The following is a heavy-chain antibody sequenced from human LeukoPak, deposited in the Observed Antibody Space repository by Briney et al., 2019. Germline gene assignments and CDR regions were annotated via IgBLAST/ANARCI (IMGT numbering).Heavy chain of an antibody. V-gene: IGHV4-34*01. CDR1: GGSFSGYY. Sequence: PSETLSLTCAVYGGSFSGYYWSWIRQPPGKGLGWIGEINHSGSTNYNPSLKSRVTISVDTSKNQFSLKLSSVTAADTAVYYCARSIAARRYYYYYMDVWGKGTTVTVSS. D-gene: IGHD6-6*01. J-gene: IGHJ6*03. CDR2: INHSGST. CDR3: ARSIAARRYYYYYMDV.